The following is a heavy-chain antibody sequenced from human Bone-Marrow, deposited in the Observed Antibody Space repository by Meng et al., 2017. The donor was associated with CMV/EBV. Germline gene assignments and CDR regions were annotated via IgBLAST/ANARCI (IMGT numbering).Heavy chain of an antibody. Sequence: TFSGFSLSTSGVGVGWIRQPPGKALEWLALIYWNDDKRYSLSLKSRLTITKDTSKNQVVLTMTNMDPVDTATYYCAHITTVTSDFDYWGQGTLVTVSS. CDR1: GFSLSTSGVG. CDR2: IYWNDDK. CDR3: AHITTVTSDFDY. V-gene: IGHV2-5*01. J-gene: IGHJ4*02. D-gene: IGHD4-17*01.